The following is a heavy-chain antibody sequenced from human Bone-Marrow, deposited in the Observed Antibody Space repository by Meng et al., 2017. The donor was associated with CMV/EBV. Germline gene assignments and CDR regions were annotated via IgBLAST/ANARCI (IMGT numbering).Heavy chain of an antibody. V-gene: IGHV3-73*01. D-gene: IGHD6-13*01. CDR3: TRLGNSWSLDY. CDR1: GFTFSGSA. J-gene: IGHJ4*02. Sequence: GASLKISCAASGFTFSGSAMHWVRQASGKGLEWVGRIRSKANNYATAYAASVKGRFTISRDDSKNTAYLQMNSLKTEDTAVYYCTRLGNSWSLDYWGQGTLVTVSS. CDR2: IRSKANNYAT.